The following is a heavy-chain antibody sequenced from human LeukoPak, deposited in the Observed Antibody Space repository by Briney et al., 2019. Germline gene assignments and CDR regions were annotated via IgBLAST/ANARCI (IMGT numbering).Heavy chain of an antibody. CDR3: AREISGDDSSGTFDY. CDR2: IWYDGSNK. Sequence: GGSLRLSCAASGFTFSSYGMHWVRQAPGKGLEWVAVIWYDGSNKYYADSVKGRFTISRDNSKNTLYLQMNSLRAEDTAVYYCAREISGDDSSGTFDYWGQGTLVTVSS. D-gene: IGHD3-22*01. J-gene: IGHJ4*02. CDR1: GFTFSSYG. V-gene: IGHV3-33*08.